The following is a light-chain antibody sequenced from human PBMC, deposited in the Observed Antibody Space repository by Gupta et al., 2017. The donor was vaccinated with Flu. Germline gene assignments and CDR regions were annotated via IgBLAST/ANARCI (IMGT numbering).Light chain of an antibody. CDR2: TTS. CDR1: QSISRY. Sequence: PSSLSASVGDRVTITCRASQSISRYLNWYQQKPGKAPKLLIHTTSSPQSAVPSTFSGSVFGTDFTLTIISLQPEDFATYYCRQRYHVRQTFGQGTKLEIK. CDR3: RQRYHVRQT. V-gene: IGKV1-39*01. J-gene: IGKJ2*01.